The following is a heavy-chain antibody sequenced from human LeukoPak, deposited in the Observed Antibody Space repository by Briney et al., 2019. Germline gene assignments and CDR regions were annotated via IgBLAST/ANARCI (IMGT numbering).Heavy chain of an antibody. CDR3: ARVLRYCSGGNCYSGGLGYMDV. Sequence: GGSLRLSCAASGFTFRSYWMSWVRQAPGKGLEWVANIKQDGSDKYYVDSVKGRFTISRDNAKNSLFLQMNSLRAEDTAVYYCARVLRYCSGGNCYSGGLGYMDVWGKGTTVTISS. CDR2: IKQDGSDK. CDR1: GFTFRSYW. D-gene: IGHD2-15*01. V-gene: IGHV3-7*03. J-gene: IGHJ6*03.